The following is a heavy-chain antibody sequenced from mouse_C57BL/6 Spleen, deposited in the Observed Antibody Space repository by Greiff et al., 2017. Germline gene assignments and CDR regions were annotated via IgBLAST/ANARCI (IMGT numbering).Heavy chain of an antibody. CDR2: IDPSDSYT. CDR1: GYTFTSYW. Sequence: QVQLQQPGAELVMPGASVKLSCKASGYTFTSYWMHWVKQRPGQGLEWIGEIDPSDSYTNYNQKFKGKSTLTVDKSSSTAYMQLSSLTSEDSAVYYCARSGVRPGFDDWGKGTTLTVSS. J-gene: IGHJ2*01. D-gene: IGHD2-14*01. V-gene: IGHV1-69*01. CDR3: ARSGVRPGFDD.